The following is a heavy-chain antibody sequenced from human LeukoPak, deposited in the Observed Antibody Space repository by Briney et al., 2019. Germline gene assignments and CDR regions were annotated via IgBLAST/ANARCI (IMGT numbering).Heavy chain of an antibody. CDR3: ESEGATFDY. CDR1: GFTFSSYA. J-gene: IGHJ4*02. V-gene: IGHV3-30-3*01. CDR2: ISYDGSNK. D-gene: IGHD1-26*01. Sequence: GGSLRLSCAAPGFTFSSYAMHWVRQAPGKGLEWVAVISYDGSNKYYADSVKGRFTISRDNSKNTLYLQMNSLRAEDTAVYYCESEGATFDYWGQGTLVTVSS.